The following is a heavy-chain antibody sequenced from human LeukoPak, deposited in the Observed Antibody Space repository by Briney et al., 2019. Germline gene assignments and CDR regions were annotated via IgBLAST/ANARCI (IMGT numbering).Heavy chain of an antibody. J-gene: IGHJ3*02. CDR2: IKQAGTEN. D-gene: IGHD6-19*01. V-gene: IGHV3-7*01. CDR1: GFIFSSYW. Sequence: GGSLRLSCAASGFIFSSYWMTWVRQAPGKGLEWVANIKQAGTENSYADSVKGRFTISRDNAKNTLYLQMNSLRAEDTAVYYCATTVAGTRNAFDIWGQGTMVTVSS. CDR3: ATTVAGTRNAFDI.